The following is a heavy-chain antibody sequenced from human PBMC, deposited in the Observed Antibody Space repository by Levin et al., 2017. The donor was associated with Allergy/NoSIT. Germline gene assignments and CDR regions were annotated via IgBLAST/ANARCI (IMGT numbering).Heavy chain of an antibody. J-gene: IGHJ4*02. CDR1: GYTFTGYY. CDR3: ARHSGQYSSSWVCDY. D-gene: IGHD6-13*01. V-gene: IGHV1-2*02. Sequence: PGESLKISCQASGYTFTGYYMHWVRQAPGQGLEWMGWLNPNSGGTNYAQKFQGRVTMTRDPSISPAYMELSGLTSGDTAVYYCARHSGQYSSSWVCDYWGQGTPIILSS. CDR2: LNPNSGGT.